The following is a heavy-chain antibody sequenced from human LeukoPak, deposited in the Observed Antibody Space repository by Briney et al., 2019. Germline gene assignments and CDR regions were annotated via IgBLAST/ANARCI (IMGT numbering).Heavy chain of an antibody. D-gene: IGHD2-15*01. CDR3: AFGGAYSFAY. CDR1: GQALSGYY. CDR2: IFNRGRT. Sequence: PSETLSLTCAVYGQALSGYYCNWIRQPPGKGLEWIGEIFNRGRTNYNPSLKSRVTISVDTSKNQISLKLNSVTAADAAVYYCAFGGAYSFAYWGQGTLVAVSS. J-gene: IGHJ4*02. V-gene: IGHV4-34*12.